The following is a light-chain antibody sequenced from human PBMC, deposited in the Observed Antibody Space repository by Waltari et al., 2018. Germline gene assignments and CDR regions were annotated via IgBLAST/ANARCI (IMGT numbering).Light chain of an antibody. Sequence: YQQHRGKAPKLMICDVSNRPYGVSDRFSGSKSGHSAPLTNSGLQAEDEADYYCSSYTNSNTLVFGGGTNLTVL. J-gene: IGLJ2*01. CDR2: DVS. CDR3: SSYTNSNTLV. V-gene: IGLV2-14*03.